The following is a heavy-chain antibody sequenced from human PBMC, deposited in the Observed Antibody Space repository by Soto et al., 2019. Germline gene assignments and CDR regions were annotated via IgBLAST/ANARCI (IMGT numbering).Heavy chain of an antibody. CDR1: GFTFITAW. V-gene: IGHV3-15*01. D-gene: IGHD3-3*01. Sequence: GGSLRLSCAASGFTFITAWMNWVLQAPGKGLEWVGHVKSGGTTDYAARGQGRFTISRDDSKNTVYLQMSSLKPEDTAVYYCAADTPGFGQGEFEYWGQGALVTVSS. J-gene: IGHJ4*02. CDR2: VKSGGTT. CDR3: AADTPGFGQGEFEY.